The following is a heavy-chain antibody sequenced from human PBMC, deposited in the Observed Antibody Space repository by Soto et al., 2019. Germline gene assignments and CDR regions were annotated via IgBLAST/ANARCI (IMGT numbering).Heavy chain of an antibody. J-gene: IGHJ4*02. V-gene: IGHV3-66*01. CDR2: IYSGGST. D-gene: IGHD6-13*01. CDR3: AMSKYSSSWYYFDY. Sequence: EVQLVESGGGLVQPGGSLRLSCAASGFTVSSNYMSWVRQAPGKGLEWVSVIYSGGSTYYADSVKGRFTISRDNSKNTLYLQMNSLRAEDKAVYYCAMSKYSSSWYYFDYWGQGTLVTVSS. CDR1: GFTVSSNY.